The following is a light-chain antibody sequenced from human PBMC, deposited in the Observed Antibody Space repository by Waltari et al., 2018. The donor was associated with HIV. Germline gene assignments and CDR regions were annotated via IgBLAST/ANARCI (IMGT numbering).Light chain of an antibody. CDR3: CAYAGSTTYVI. J-gene: IGLJ2*01. Sequence: QSALTQPASVSGSPGQSITISCTGTSSDVGGYNLVSWYQQHPGKAPKLMIYEVSKRPSGVSHPFSGSKSGNTASLTISGLQAEDEADDYCCAYAGSTTYVIFGGGTKLTVL. CDR2: EVS. CDR1: SSDVGGYNL. V-gene: IGLV2-23*02.